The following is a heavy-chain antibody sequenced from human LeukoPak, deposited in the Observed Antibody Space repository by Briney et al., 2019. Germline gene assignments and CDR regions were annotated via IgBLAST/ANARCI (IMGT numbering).Heavy chain of an antibody. J-gene: IGHJ4*02. CDR3: ARDGGNCSSTSCSGYYFDY. D-gene: IGHD2-2*01. CDR2: ISSSSYI. Sequence: KTGGSLRLSCAASGFTFSSYSMNWVRQAPGKGLEWVSSISSSSYIYYADSVRGRFTISRDNAKNSLYLQMNSLRAEDTAVYYCARDGGNCSSTSCSGYYFDYWGQGTLVTVSS. V-gene: IGHV3-21*01. CDR1: GFTFSSYS.